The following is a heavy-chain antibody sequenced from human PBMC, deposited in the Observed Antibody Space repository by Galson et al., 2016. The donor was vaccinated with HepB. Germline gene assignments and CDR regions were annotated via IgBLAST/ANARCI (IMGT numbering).Heavy chain of an antibody. CDR1: GFTFSSYG. CDR2: IWHDGNNK. D-gene: IGHD2-15*01. CDR3: ARDWDIVVVVAASHYGMDV. V-gene: IGHV3-33*01. J-gene: IGHJ6*02. Sequence: SLRLSCAASGFTFSSYGTHWLRQAPGKGLEWVAVIWHDGNNKYYADSVKGRFTISRDDSKNTLYLQMNSLRAEDTAVYYCARDWDIVVVVAASHYGMDVWGQGTTVTVSS.